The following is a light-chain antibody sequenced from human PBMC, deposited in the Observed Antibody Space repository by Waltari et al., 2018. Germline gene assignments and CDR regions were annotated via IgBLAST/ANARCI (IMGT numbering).Light chain of an antibody. Sequence: EIVLTQSPATLSLSPGERATLSCRASQSVYIYLAWYQQKPGQAPRLLIYDASKRVTGIPARFSGSGFGTDFTVTISSLEPEDSAVYYCQQRSNWPLTFGGGTKVEIK. CDR1: QSVYIY. CDR3: QQRSNWPLT. J-gene: IGKJ4*01. V-gene: IGKV3-11*01. CDR2: DAS.